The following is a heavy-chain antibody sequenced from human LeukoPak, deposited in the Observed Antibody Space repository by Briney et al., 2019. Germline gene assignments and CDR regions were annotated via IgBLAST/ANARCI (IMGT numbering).Heavy chain of an antibody. CDR3: ARQELGSGYFS. Sequence: PGGSLRLSCAASGFTFSSYGMHWVRQAPGKGLEWVAVISYDGSNKYYADSVKGRFTISRDNSKNTLYLQMNSLRAEDTAVYYCARQELGSGYFSWGQGTLVTVSS. J-gene: IGHJ5*02. D-gene: IGHD3-3*01. CDR2: ISYDGSNK. V-gene: IGHV3-30*03. CDR1: GFTFSSYG.